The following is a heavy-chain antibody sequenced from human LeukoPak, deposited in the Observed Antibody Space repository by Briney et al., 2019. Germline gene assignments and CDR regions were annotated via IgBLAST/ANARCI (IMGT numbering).Heavy chain of an antibody. J-gene: IGHJ3*02. V-gene: IGHV3-9*01. Sequence: PGGSLRLSCAASGFTFDDYAMLWVRQAPGKGLEWVSGISWNSGSIGYADSVKGRFTISRDNAKNSLYLQMNSLRAEDTALYYCAKIYDSSGYSVNDAFDIWGQGTMVTVSS. CDR2: ISWNSGSI. CDR1: GFTFDDYA. CDR3: AKIYDSSGYSVNDAFDI. D-gene: IGHD3-22*01.